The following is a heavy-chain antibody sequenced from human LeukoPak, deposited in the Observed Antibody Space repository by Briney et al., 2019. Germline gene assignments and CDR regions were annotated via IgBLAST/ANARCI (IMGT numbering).Heavy chain of an antibody. CDR2: MNPNSGNT. J-gene: IGHJ5*02. V-gene: IGHV1-8*03. CDR1: GYTFTSYD. D-gene: IGHD1-14*01. Sequence: ASVKVSCKASGYTFTSYDINWVRQATGQGLEWMGWMNPNSGNTGYAQKFQGRVTITTDESTSTAYMELSSLRSEDTAVYYCARITVEPWNWFDPWGQGTLVTVSS. CDR3: ARITVEPWNWFDP.